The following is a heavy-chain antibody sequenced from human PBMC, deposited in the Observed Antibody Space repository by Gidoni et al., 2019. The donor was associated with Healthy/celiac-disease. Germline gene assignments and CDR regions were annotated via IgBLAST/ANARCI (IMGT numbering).Heavy chain of an antibody. CDR1: GGSISRYY. CDR2: IYYSGST. J-gene: IGHJ3*02. Sequence: QVQLQESGPGLVKPSETLSLTCTVSGGSISRYYWSWIRPPPGKGLEWIGYIYYSGSTNYNPSLKSRVTISVDTSKTQFSLKLSSVTAADTAVYYCARLQSQAGYSYGYGAFDIWGQGTMVTVSS. V-gene: IGHV4-59*08. D-gene: IGHD5-18*01. CDR3: ARLQSQAGYSYGYGAFDI.